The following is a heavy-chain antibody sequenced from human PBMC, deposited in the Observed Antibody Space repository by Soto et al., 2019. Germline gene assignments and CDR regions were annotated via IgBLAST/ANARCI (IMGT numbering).Heavy chain of an antibody. V-gene: IGHV3-23*01. CDR3: AKGGSGWPDYFDY. Sequence: EVQLLESGGGLVQPGGSLRLSCAASGFTFSSYAMSWVRQAPGKGLEWVSGISGRGGSTYYADSVKGRLSISRDNSKNTLYLQMNILRADDTAVYYCAKGGSGWPDYFDYWGQGTLVTVSS. D-gene: IGHD6-19*01. CDR1: GFTFSSYA. CDR2: ISGRGGST. J-gene: IGHJ4*02.